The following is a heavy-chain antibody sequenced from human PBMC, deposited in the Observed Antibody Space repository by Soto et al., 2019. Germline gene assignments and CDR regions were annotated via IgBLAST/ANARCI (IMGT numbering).Heavy chain of an antibody. Sequence: PSETLSLTCAVSGGSISSSNWWSWVRQPPGKGLEWIGEIYHSGSTNYNPSLKSRVTISVDKSKNQFSLKLSSVTAADTAVYYCASERRGSYLYYYYYGMDAWGEGTTGTVSS. V-gene: IGHV4-4*02. J-gene: IGHJ6*02. CDR2: IYHSGST. D-gene: IGHD1-26*01. CDR1: GGSISSSNW. CDR3: ASERRGSYLYYYYYGMDA.